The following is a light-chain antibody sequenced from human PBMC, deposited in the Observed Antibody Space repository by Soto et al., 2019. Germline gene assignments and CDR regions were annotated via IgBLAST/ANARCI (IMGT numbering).Light chain of an antibody. CDR3: LKSIRLPLT. J-gene: IGKJ2*01. CDR2: EVS. CDR1: PTLLRSDGKTY. V-gene: IGKV2D-29*01. Sequence: DLVLTQTPLSLSVTPGQPASISCKSSPTLLRSDGKTYLCWYLQRPGQPPQLLISEVSNRFSGVPNKFSCSGSGTDFALNISLVEAENVGVYYCLKSIRLPLTFGEATKPEIK.